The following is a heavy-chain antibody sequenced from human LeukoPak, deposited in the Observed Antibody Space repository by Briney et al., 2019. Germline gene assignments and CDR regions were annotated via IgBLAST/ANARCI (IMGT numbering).Heavy chain of an antibody. J-gene: IGHJ4*02. V-gene: IGHV4-59*01. CDR1: GGSISSYS. CDR2: ISHSGTT. Sequence: PSETLSLTCIVSGGSISSYSWNWIRQSPGKGLEWVGYISHSGTTSYNSSLKSRVTISVDTSKNQFSLKLSSVTAADTAVYYCARGGLFGEFTDTDYWGQGTLVTVSS. D-gene: IGHD3-10*02. CDR3: ARGGLFGEFTDTDY.